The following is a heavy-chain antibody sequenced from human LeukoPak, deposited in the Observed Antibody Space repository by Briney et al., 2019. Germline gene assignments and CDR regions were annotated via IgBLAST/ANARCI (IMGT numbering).Heavy chain of an antibody. J-gene: IGHJ4*02. CDR1: GFTFDNYR. V-gene: IGHV3-23*01. Sequence: GGSLRLSCAASGFTFDNYRMSWVRQAPGKGLEWVSTVNADGGNTYYADSVKGRFTISRDNSKSTLILQMNSLRVEDTALYYCTKRVKYGGTWDHFADRGQGTLVTVSS. CDR3: TKRVKYGGTWDHFAD. CDR2: VNADGGNT. D-gene: IGHD1-26*01.